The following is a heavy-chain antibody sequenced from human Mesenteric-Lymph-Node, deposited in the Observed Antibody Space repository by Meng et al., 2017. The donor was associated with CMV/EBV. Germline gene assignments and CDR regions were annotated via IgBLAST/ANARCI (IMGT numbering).Heavy chain of an antibody. J-gene: IGHJ4*02. D-gene: IGHD1-14*01. V-gene: IGHV4-38-2*02. CDR1: GYPITSDYY. Sequence: SETLSLTCTVSGYPITSDYYWGWIRQTPGTGLEWIGSIWHSGNSYSSPSLKSRVTLSVDTSKNQFSLSLTSVTATDTAVYYCARDGEPFDYWGQGRLVTVSS. CDR3: ARDGEPFDY. CDR2: IWHSGNS.